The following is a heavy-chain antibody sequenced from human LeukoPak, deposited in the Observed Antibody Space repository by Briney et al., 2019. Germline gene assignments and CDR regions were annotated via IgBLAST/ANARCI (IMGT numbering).Heavy chain of an antibody. CDR1: GFTFGDYA. CDR2: IRRKAYGGTT. D-gene: IGHD6-19*01. Sequence: GGSLRLSCTASGFTFGDYAMSWVRQAPGKGLEWVGFIRRKAYGGTTEYAASVKGRFTISRDDSKSIAYLQMNSLKTEDTAVYYCTRDLSPYSSGWYGHDNWGQGTLVTVSS. J-gene: IGHJ4*02. CDR3: TRDLSPYSSGWYGHDN. V-gene: IGHV3-49*04.